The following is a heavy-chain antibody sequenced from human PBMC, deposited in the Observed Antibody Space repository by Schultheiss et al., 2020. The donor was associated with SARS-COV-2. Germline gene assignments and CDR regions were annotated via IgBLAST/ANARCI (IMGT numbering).Heavy chain of an antibody. V-gene: IGHV4-61*01. CDR3: AKDLAAVADPVYYYYYGMDV. J-gene: IGHJ6*02. CDR1: GGSVSSGSYY. D-gene: IGHD6-19*01. Sequence: SQTLSLTCTVSGGSVSSGSYYWSWIRQPPGKGLEWIGYIYYSGSTNYNPSLKSRVTISVDTSKNQFSLKLSSVTAADTAVYYCAKDLAAVADPVYYYYYGMDVWGQGTTVTVSS. CDR2: IYYSGST.